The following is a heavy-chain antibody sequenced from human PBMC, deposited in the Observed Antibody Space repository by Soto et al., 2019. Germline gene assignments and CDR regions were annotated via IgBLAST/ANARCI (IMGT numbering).Heavy chain of an antibody. CDR2: SPPVGDT. D-gene: IGHD3-16*01. Sequence: QVQLQQWGAGLLKPSETLSLTCAVHTESCSTYYCSWTRQPLGKGLELMGESPPVGDTNYNPSISNRVTISLDTSENKFPMKLTSVTAADKAVYFCSRGRDPHEGGRSWGQGTLVTVSS. CDR1: TESCSTYY. J-gene: IGHJ4*02. CDR3: SRGRDPHEGGRS. V-gene: IGHV4-34*02.